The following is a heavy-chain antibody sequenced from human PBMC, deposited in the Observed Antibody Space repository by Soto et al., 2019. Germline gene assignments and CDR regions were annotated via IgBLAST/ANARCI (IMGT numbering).Heavy chain of an antibody. D-gene: IGHD4-4*01. Sequence: LSLTCAVYGGSFSGYYWSWIRQPPGKGLEWIGEINHSGSTNYNPSLKSRVTISVDTSKNQFSLKLSSVTAADTAVYYCARRRVYSNYFDYWGQGTLVTVSS. CDR2: INHSGST. J-gene: IGHJ4*02. CDR1: GGSFSGYY. V-gene: IGHV4-34*01. CDR3: ARRRVYSNYFDY.